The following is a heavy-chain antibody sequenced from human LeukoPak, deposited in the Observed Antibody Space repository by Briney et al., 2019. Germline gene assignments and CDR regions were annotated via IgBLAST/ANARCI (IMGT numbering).Heavy chain of an antibody. CDR3: VKGGESGVVPAAFDY. D-gene: IGHD2-2*01. J-gene: IGHJ4*02. CDR1: GFTFSSYA. V-gene: IGHV3-64D*06. CDR2: ISSNGGST. Sequence: GGSLRLSCSASGFTFSSYAMHWVRQAPGKGLEYVSAISSNGGSTYYADSVKGTFTISRDNSKNTLYLQMSSLRAEDTAVYYCVKGGESGVVPAAFDYWGQGTLVTVSS.